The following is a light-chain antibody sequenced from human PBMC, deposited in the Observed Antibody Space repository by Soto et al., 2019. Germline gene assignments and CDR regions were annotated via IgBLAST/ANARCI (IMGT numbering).Light chain of an antibody. J-gene: IGLJ3*02. CDR2: EVT. V-gene: IGLV2-8*01. Sequence: QSALTQPPSASGSPGQSVTISCTGTSGDIGGYDYVSWYQQHPGKAPKLMIYEVTKRPLGVPDRFSGSKSGNTASLTVSGLQAEDEADYYCAAWDDSLRGPVFGGGTKLTVL. CDR1: SGDIGGYDY. CDR3: AAWDDSLRGPV.